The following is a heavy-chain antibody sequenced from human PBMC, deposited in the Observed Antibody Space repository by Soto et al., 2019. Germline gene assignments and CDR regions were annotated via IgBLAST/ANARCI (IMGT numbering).Heavy chain of an antibody. Sequence: GSLRLSCAASGFTFSSYSVHWVRQAPGRGLEWVSAITRNSDIYYADSVKGRFTISRDNAKNSVSLQMDSLRAEDTAVYYCAREETAWPLAYGSDAWGQGTTVTVSS. CDR1: GFTFSSYS. V-gene: IGHV3-21*01. CDR2: ITRNSDI. D-gene: IGHD2-21*02. CDR3: AREETAWPLAYGSDA. J-gene: IGHJ6*02.